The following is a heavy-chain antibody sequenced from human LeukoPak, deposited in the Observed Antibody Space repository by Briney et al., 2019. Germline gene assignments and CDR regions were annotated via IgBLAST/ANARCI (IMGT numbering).Heavy chain of an antibody. Sequence: ETLSLTCTVSGGSISSGDYYWSWIRQPPGKGLEWVSAISGSGGSTYYADSVKGRFTISRDNSKNTLYLQMNSLRAEDTAVYYCAKTLYQLLYCDYWGQGTLVTVSS. CDR1: GGSISSGDYY. J-gene: IGHJ4*02. V-gene: IGHV3-23*01. CDR2: ISGSGGST. D-gene: IGHD2-2*02. CDR3: AKTLYQLLYCDY.